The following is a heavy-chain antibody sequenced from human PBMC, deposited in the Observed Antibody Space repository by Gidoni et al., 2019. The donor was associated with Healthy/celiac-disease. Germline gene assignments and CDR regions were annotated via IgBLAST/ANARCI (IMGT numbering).Heavy chain of an antibody. J-gene: IGHJ4*02. V-gene: IGHV3-48*02. CDR2: ISSSSSTI. CDR1: GFTFSSYR. D-gene: IGHD3-22*01. Sequence: EVQLVESGGGLVQPGGSLRLSCAASGFTFSSYRMTWVRQAPGKGLEGVSYISSSSSTIYYADSVKGRFTISRDNAKNSLYLQMNSLRDEDTAVYYCARDEDQYYYDSSGYWGPFDYWGQGTLVTVSS. CDR3: ARDEDQYYYDSSGYWGPFDY.